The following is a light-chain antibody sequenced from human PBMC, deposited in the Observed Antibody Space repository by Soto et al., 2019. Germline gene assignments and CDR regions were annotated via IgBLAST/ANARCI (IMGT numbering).Light chain of an antibody. V-gene: IGKV3-11*01. CDR3: QQRSNWPPYT. CDR2: DAS. J-gene: IGKJ2*01. CDR1: QSVSSY. Sequence: EIVLTQSPATLSLSPGERATLSCRASQSVSSYLAWYQQKPGQAPRLLIYDASNRATGIPARFSGGGSGTDFTLKISSLEPEDFAVYYCQQRSNWPPYTFGQGTKLEIK.